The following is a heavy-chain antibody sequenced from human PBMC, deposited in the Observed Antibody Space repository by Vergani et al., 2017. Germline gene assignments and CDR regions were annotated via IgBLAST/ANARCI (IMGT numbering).Heavy chain of an antibody. CDR2: INPNSGGT. Sequence: QVQLVQSGAEVKKPGASVKVSCKASGYTFTGYYMHWVRQAPGQGLEWMGWINPNSGGTNYAQKFQGRVTMTRDTSISTAYMELSRLRSDDTAVYYCARGADIVVVPDDDYYYYYMDVWGKGTTVTVS. D-gene: IGHD2-2*01. CDR1: GYTFTGYY. J-gene: IGHJ6*03. V-gene: IGHV1-2*02. CDR3: ARGADIVVVPDDDYYYYYMDV.